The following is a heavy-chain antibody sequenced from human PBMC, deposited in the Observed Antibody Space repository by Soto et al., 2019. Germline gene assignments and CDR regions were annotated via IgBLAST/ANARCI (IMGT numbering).Heavy chain of an antibody. Sequence: EVQLLQSGGGVVKPGGSLRLSCAASGFNFGVPFKNVWMEWVRQAPGKGLEWVSSIGGGGDDTYYADSVKGRFIISRDNSKSTLSLQMNGLRAEDTAVYYCAKDRMNHNSVWDPFDIWGQGRMVTVSS. CDR2: IGGGGDDT. V-gene: IGHV3-23*01. J-gene: IGHJ3*02. CDR1: GFNFGVPFKNVW. CDR3: AKDRMNHNSVWDPFDI. D-gene: IGHD2-15*01.